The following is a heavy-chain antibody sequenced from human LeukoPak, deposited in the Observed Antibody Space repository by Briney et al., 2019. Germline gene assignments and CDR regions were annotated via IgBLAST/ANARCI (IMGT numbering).Heavy chain of an antibody. D-gene: IGHD2-21*01. Sequence: AASVKVSCKTSGYSFTDYYMHWVRQAPGQGLEWMGRINPNSGGTSSAQKFQGRVTMTRDTSITTVYMEVSWLTSDDTAIYYCARADRLDGGPYLIGPWGQGTLVTVSS. CDR2: INPNSGGT. J-gene: IGHJ5*02. V-gene: IGHV1-2*06. CDR1: GYSFTDYY. CDR3: ARADRLDGGPYLIGP.